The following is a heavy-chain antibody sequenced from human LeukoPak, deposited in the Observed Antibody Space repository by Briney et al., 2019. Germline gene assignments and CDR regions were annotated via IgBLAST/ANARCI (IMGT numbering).Heavy chain of an antibody. V-gene: IGHV4-59*02. D-gene: IGHD3-10*01. J-gene: IGHJ4*02. CDR1: GFTVSSNY. Sequence: PGGSLRLSCAASGFTVSSNYMSWVRQAPGKGLEWIGYIYYSGSTNYNPSLKSRVTISVDTSKNQFSLKLSSVTAADTAVYYCARDIGSGSFDYWGQGTLVTVSS. CDR2: IYYSGST. CDR3: ARDIGSGSFDY.